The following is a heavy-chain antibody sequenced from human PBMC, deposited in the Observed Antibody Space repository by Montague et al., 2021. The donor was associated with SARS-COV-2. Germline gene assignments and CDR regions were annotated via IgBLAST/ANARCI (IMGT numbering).Heavy chain of an antibody. V-gene: IGHV3-23*01. J-gene: IGHJ5*02. CDR3: TGADNYGS. Sequence: SLRLSCAASGFTFSSFTMSWVRLAPGKGLEWVSTISGSGGSTWYADSVKGRFTISRDNSKSTLSLQMNNLRAEDTALYYCTGADNYGSWGRGTLVTVSS. CDR1: GFTFSSFT. D-gene: IGHD4-17*01. CDR2: ISGSGGST.